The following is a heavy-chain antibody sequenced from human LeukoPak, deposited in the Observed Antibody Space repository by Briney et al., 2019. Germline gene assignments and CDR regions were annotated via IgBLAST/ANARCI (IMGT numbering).Heavy chain of an antibody. CDR2: ISAYNGNT. CDR3: ARVIVVVPAAQIRFDP. D-gene: IGHD2-2*01. Sequence: ASVKVSCKASGYTFTSYGISWVRQAPGQGLEWMGWISAYNGNTNYAQKLQGRVTMTTDTSTSTAYMELRSLRSEDTAVYYCARVIVVVPAAQIRFDPWGQGTLVTVSS. CDR1: GYTFTSYG. V-gene: IGHV1-18*01. J-gene: IGHJ5*02.